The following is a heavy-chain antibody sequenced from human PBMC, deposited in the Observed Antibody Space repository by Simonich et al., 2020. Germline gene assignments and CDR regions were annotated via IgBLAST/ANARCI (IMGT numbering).Heavy chain of an antibody. J-gene: IGHJ3*02. V-gene: IGHV4-34*01. CDR3: ASPSGSYAGGHAFDI. D-gene: IGHD1-26*01. Sequence: QVQLQQWGAGLLKPSETLSLTCAVYGGSFSGYYWSWIRHPPGKGLEGIGEINHSGRTNYNPSLKSRVTISVDTSKNQFSLKLSSVTAADTAVYYCASPSGSYAGGHAFDIWGQGTMVTVSS. CDR1: GGSFSGYY. CDR2: INHSGRT.